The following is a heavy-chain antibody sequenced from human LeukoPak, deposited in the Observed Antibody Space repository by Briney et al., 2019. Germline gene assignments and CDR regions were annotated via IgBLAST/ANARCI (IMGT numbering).Heavy chain of an antibody. J-gene: IGHJ6*02. D-gene: IGHD2-2*01. V-gene: IGHV4-59*12. CDR1: GGSISSYY. Sequence: TSETLSLTCTVSGGSISSYYWSWIRQPPGKGLEWIGYIYYSGTTNYNPSLKSRVTISVDTSKNQFSLKLSSVTAADTAVYYCARGRGYCSSTSCRPSYYYYGMDVWGQGTTVTVSS. CDR3: ARGRGYCSSTSCRPSYYYYGMDV. CDR2: IYYSGTT.